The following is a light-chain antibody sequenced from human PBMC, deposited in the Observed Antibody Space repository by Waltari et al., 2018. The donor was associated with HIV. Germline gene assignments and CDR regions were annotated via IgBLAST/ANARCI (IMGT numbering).Light chain of an antibody. V-gene: IGKV3-11*01. CDR1: QSVSSY. CDR2: DAS. CDR3: QQRSNWPLT. Sequence: IVFTQSPAPLPLPPGERATLSCRASQSVSSYLAWYQQKPGQAPRLLIYDASNRATGIPARFSGSGSGTDFTLTISSLEAEDFAVYYCQQRSNWPLTFGGGTKVEIK. J-gene: IGKJ4*01.